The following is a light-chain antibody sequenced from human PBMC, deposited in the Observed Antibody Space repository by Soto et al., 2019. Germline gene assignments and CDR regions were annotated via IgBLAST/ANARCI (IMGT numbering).Light chain of an antibody. V-gene: IGLV2-14*01. Sequence: QSVLTQPACVSGSPGQSITISCTRSSSDVGDYNYVSWYQQHPGKAPKLLIYDVSNRPLGVSNRFSGSKSGNTASLTISGLQSEDEADYYCSSYTSSNTYVFGIGTKVTVL. J-gene: IGLJ1*01. CDR3: SSYTSSNTYV. CDR1: SSDVGDYNY. CDR2: DVS.